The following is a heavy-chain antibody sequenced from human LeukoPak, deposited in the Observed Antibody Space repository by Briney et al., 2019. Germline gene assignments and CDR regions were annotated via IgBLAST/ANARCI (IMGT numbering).Heavy chain of an antibody. CDR2: INHSGST. CDR1: GGSFSGYY. CDR3: ARVGMITFGGVIAYYYYYYMDV. Sequence: KSSETLSLTCSVYGGSFSGYYWSRIRPPPGNGLEWVGEINHSGSTNYHPSLDSRTTISVDTSKNQFSLKLSSVTAADTAVYYCARVGMITFGGVIAYYYYYYMDVWGKGTTVTVSS. J-gene: IGHJ6*03. D-gene: IGHD3-16*02. V-gene: IGHV4-34*01.